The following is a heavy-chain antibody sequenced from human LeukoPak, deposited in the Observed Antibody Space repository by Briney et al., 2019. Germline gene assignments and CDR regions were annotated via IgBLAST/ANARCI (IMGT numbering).Heavy chain of an antibody. CDR3: ARFGPNDSSGYYSPYYYYYGMDV. Sequence: KPSETLSLTCTVSGGSISSGGYYWSWIRQHPGKGLEWIGYIYYSGSTYYNPSLKSRVTISVDTSKNQFSLKLSSVTAADTAVYYCARFGPNDSSGYYSPYYYYYGMDVWGQGTTVTVSS. CDR2: IYYSGST. D-gene: IGHD3-22*01. J-gene: IGHJ6*02. V-gene: IGHV4-31*03. CDR1: GGSISSGGYY.